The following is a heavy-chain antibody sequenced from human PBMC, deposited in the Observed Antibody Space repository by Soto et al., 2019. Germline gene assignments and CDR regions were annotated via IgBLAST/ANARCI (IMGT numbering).Heavy chain of an antibody. CDR2: IYWDDDK. CDR1: GFSLTTSGVG. D-gene: IGHD3-3*01. J-gene: IGHJ4*02. CDR3: AHRVLRAVFGLVTPTAIYFDF. V-gene: IGHV2-5*02. Sequence: QITLNESGPTVVKPTETLTLTCTFSGFSLTTSGVGVGWVRQSPGKAPEWLAFIYWDDDKRYSTSLKSRITITKDTSKNQVVLTMANGDPADTATYYCAHRVLRAVFGLVTPTAIYFDFWGQGTPVVVSS.